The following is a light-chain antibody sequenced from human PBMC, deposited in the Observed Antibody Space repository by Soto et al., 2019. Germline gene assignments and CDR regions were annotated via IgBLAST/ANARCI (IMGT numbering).Light chain of an antibody. CDR2: AAS. CDR1: QGISNS. V-gene: IGKV1-27*01. Sequence: DIQMTQSPSSLSASVGDRVTITCRASQGISNSLAWYQQNAGKSPKLLIYAASNLQSGVPSRFSVSGCGTDFRLSNSTPQTEYGATYEYQTYNSSPFTLGGGTKVESK. CDR3: QTYNSSPFT. J-gene: IGKJ4*01.